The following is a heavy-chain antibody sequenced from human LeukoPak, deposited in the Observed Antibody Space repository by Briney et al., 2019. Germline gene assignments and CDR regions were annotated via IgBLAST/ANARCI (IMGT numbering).Heavy chain of an antibody. V-gene: IGHV1-18*01. Sequence: ASVKVSCKASGYTFTSYGISWVRQAPGQGLEWMGWISGYNGNTNYAQKFQGRVTMTTDTSTNTAYMELRSLRSDGTAVYYCTREATGYSWFDPWGQGTLVTVSS. CDR3: TREATGYSWFDP. CDR1: GYTFTSYG. D-gene: IGHD3-9*01. CDR2: ISGYNGNT. J-gene: IGHJ5*02.